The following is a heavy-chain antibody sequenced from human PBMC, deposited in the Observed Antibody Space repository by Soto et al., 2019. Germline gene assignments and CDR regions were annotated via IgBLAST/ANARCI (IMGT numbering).Heavy chain of an antibody. CDR2: MNPNSGNT. CDR3: ARVPGGFGEDGMDV. D-gene: IGHD3-10*01. Sequence: ASVKVSCKASGYTFTSYDINWVRQATGQGLEWMGWMNPNSGNTGYAQKFQGRVTMTRNTSISTAYMELSSLRSEDTAVYYCARVPGGFGEDGMDVWGQGTTVTVSS. J-gene: IGHJ6*02. V-gene: IGHV1-8*01. CDR1: GYTFTSYD.